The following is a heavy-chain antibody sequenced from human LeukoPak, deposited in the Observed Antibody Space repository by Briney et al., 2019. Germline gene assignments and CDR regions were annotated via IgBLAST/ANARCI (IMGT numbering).Heavy chain of an antibody. Sequence: GGSLRLSCAASGFTFSNYGLNWVRQAPGKGLAWVSYISSSSSTLYYADSVKGRFTISRDNAKNSLYLQMNSLRAEDTAVYYCARDLDYGDYPNWFDPWGQGTLVTVSS. CDR3: ARDLDYGDYPNWFDP. J-gene: IGHJ5*02. D-gene: IGHD4-17*01. CDR1: GFTFSNYG. V-gene: IGHV3-48*01. CDR2: ISSSSSTL.